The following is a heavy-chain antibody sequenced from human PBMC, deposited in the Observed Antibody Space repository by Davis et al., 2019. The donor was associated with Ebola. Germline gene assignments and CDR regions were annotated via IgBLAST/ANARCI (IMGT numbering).Heavy chain of an antibody. J-gene: IGHJ6*02. CDR1: GFTFSSYA. CDR3: AKGTYYDFWSGYDYYGMDV. D-gene: IGHD3-3*01. Sequence: GGSLRLSCAASGFTFSSYAMSWVRQAPGKGLEWVSAISGSGSITYDADSVKGRFTISTDNSKNTLYLQMNSLRAEDTAEYYCAKGTYYDFWSGYDYYGMDVWGQGTTVTVSS. CDR2: ISGSGSIT. V-gene: IGHV3-23*01.